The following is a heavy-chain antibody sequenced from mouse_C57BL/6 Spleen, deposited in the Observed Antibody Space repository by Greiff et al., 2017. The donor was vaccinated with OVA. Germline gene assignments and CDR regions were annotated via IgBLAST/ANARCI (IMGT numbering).Heavy chain of an antibody. Sequence: EVQLQQSGPELVKPGASVKISCKASGYTFTDYYMNWVKQSHGKSLEWIGDINPNNGGTSYNQKFKGKATLTVDKSSSTGYMERRSLTSEDSAVYYCARIDFFYAMDYWGQGTSVTVSS. CDR2: INPNNGGT. J-gene: IGHJ4*01. CDR3: ARIDFFYAMDY. CDR1: GYTFTDYY. V-gene: IGHV1-26*01.